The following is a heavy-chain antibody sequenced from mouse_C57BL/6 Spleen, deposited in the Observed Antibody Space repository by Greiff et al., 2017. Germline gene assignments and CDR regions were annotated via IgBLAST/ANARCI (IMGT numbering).Heavy chain of an antibody. CDR3: ARDEGTGTDAMDY. V-gene: IGHV3-6*01. Sequence: EVKLMESGPGLVKPSQSLSLTCSVTGYSITSGYYWNWIRQFPGNKLEWMGYISYDGSNNYNPSLKNRISITRDTSKNQFFLKLNSVTTEDTATYYCARDEGTGTDAMDYWGQGTSVTVSS. CDR2: ISYDGSN. D-gene: IGHD4-1*01. CDR1: GYSITSGYY. J-gene: IGHJ4*01.